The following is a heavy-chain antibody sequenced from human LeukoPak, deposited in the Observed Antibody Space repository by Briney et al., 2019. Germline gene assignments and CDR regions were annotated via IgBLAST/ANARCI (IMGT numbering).Heavy chain of an antibody. Sequence: ASVKVSCKVSGYTLTELSMHWVRQAPGEGLEWMGGFDPEDGETIYAQKFQGRVTMTEDTSTDTAYMELSSLRSEDTAVYYCATDLQSRAAFDIWGQGTMVTVSS. CDR1: GYTLTELS. V-gene: IGHV1-24*01. CDR2: FDPEDGET. J-gene: IGHJ3*02. CDR3: ATDLQSRAAFDI.